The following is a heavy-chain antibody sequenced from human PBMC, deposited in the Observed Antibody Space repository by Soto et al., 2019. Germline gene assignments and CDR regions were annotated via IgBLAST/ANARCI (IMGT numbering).Heavy chain of an antibody. CDR2: MNPNSGNT. Sequence: ASVKVSCKASGYTFTSYDINWVRQATGQGLEWMGWMNPNSGNTGYAQKFQGRVTMTRNTSISTAYMELSSLRSEDTAVYYCARGGVLWFGELSGDWFDPWGQGTLVTVSS. CDR3: ARGGVLWFGELSGDWFDP. J-gene: IGHJ5*02. CDR1: GYTFTSYD. V-gene: IGHV1-8*01. D-gene: IGHD3-10*01.